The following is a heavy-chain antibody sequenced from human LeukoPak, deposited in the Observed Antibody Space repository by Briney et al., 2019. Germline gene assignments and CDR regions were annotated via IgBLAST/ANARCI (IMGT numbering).Heavy chain of an antibody. CDR3: ARDKYYYDSSGYFYRLGYYYMDV. D-gene: IGHD3-22*01. J-gene: IGHJ6*03. V-gene: IGHV3-7*01. CDR2: IKEDGSEK. CDR1: GFTLSSYE. Sequence: GGSLRLSCTASGFTLSSYEMSWVRQAPGKGLEWVANIKEDGSEKFYVDSVKGRFTISRDNAKNSLYLQMNSLRAEDTAVYYCARDKYYYDSSGYFYRLGYYYMDVWGKGTTVTVSS.